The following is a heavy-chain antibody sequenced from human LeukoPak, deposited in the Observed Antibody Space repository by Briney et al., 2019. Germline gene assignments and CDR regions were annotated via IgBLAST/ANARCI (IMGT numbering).Heavy chain of an antibody. CDR1: GYSFNSQG. D-gene: IGHD2-15*01. J-gene: IGHJ4*02. V-gene: IGHV7-4-1*02. CDR2: INTNTGNP. CDR3: ARDDCSGGSCYGY. Sequence: GASVKVSCKASGYSFNSQGMNWVRQAPGQGLEWMGWINTNTGNPTYAQGFTGRFVFSLDTSVSTAYLQISSLKAEDTAVYYCARDDCSGGSCYGYWGQGTLVTVSS.